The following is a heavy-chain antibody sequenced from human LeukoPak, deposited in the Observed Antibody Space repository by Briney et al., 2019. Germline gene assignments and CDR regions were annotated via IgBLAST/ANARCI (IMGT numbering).Heavy chain of an antibody. V-gene: IGHV3-53*01. CDR1: GFTVSSNY. CDR2: IYSGGST. J-gene: IGHJ4*02. CDR3: ARATRGYSYPYYFDY. D-gene: IGHD5-18*01. Sequence: PGGSLRLSCAASGFTVSSNYMSWVRQAPGQGLEWVSVIYSGGSTYYADSVKGRFTISRDNSKNTLYLQMSILRAEDTAVYYCARATRGYSYPYYFDYWGQGTLVTVSS.